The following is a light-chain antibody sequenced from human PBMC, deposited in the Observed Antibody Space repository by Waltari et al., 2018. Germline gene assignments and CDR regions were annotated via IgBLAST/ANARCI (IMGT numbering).Light chain of an antibody. CDR3: MQATYWPWT. CDR2: TVS. V-gene: IGKV2-30*01. Sequence: AVLTQSPLSLPVTLGQPASISCRSSQTLVSSNGNTYLSWFRQRPGQSPRRLIYTVSDRDSGVPDRFSGSGSDTDFTLTISRVEAEDVGVYYCMQATYWPWTFGQGTKVEIK. CDR1: QTLVSSNGNTY. J-gene: IGKJ1*01.